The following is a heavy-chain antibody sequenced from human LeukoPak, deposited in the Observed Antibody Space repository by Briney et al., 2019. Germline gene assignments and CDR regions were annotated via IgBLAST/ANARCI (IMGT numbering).Heavy chain of an antibody. Sequence: PSETLSLTCTVSGGSIRSYYWGWIRQPPGKGLEWIAYIYYSGSANYNPSLKSRVTISVDTSKNQFSLKLSSVTAADTAVYYCARVIPGRNVTSFFDYGAQEPLAPVP. CDR1: GGSIRSYY. CDR2: IYYSGSA. D-gene: IGHD2/OR15-2a*01. J-gene: IGHJ4*02. V-gene: IGHV4-59*01. CDR3: ARVIPGRNVTSFFDY.